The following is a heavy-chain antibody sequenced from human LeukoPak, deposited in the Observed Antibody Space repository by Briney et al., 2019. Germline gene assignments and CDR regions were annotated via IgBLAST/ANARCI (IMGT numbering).Heavy chain of an antibody. CDR3: ARITAVAGDI. CDR1: GFTFSNYN. D-gene: IGHD6-19*01. CDR2: ISGSGTYI. V-gene: IGHV3-21*01. Sequence: GGSLRLSCVASGFTFSNYNMNWVRQAPGKGLEWVSSISGSGTYIYYADSLKGRFTISKDNANNSLYLQMNSLRAEDTAVYYCARITAVAGDIWGQGTLVTVSS. J-gene: IGHJ4*02.